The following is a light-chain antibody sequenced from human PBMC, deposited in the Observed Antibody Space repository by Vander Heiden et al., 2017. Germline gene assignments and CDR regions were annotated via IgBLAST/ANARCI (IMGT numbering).Light chain of an antibody. J-gene: IGLJ1*01. CDR1: SRDVGGYNY. CDR3: SSYTSSSTYV. V-gene: IGLV2-14*03. Sequence: QSALTQPASVYGSPGQSITIACTGTSRDVGGYNYVSWYQQHPGKAPQLMIYDVTNRPSGVSNRFSGSKSGNTASLTISGLQAEDEADYYCSSYTSSSTYVFGTGTKVTVL. CDR2: DVT.